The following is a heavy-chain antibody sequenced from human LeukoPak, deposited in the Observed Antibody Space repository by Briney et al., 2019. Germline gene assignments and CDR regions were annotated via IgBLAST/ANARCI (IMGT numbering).Heavy chain of an antibody. V-gene: IGHV3-7*01. J-gene: IGHJ6*03. CDR1: GFTFSSYW. D-gene: IGHD3-10*01. Sequence: GGSLRLSCAASGFTFSSYWMSWVRQAPGKGLEWVANIKQDGSEKYYVDSVKGRFTISRDNAKNSLYLQMNSLRAEDTAVYYCARAAGLGSYYNAYHYYYYYYMDVWGKGTTVTVSS. CDR2: IKQDGSEK. CDR3: ARAAGLGSYYNAYHYYYYYYMDV.